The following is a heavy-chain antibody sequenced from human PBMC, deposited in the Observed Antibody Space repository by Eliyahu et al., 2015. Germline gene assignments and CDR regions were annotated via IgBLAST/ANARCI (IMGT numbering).Heavy chain of an antibody. J-gene: IGHJ6*02. D-gene: IGHD4-17*01. CDR2: ISAYNGNT. Sequence: QVQLVQSGAEVKKPGASVKVSCKASGYPFTSXGISWVRQAPGQGLEWMGWISAYNGNTNYAQKLQGRVTMTTDTSTSTAYMELRSLRSDDTAVYYCARDSLTTTVTILYYYYYGMDVWGQGTTVTVSS. V-gene: IGHV1-18*01. CDR1: GYPFTSXG. CDR3: ARDSLTTTVTILYYYYYGMDV.